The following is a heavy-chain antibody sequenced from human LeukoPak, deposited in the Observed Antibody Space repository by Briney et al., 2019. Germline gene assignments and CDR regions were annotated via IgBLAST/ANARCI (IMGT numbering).Heavy chain of an antibody. D-gene: IGHD2-2*01. CDR2: ISTSTGNT. CDR1: GYTFTYYD. CDR3: ARRYCSSTSCSNYYFDY. J-gene: IGHJ4*02. Sequence: GASVKVSCKPSGYTFTYYDISWLRQAPGQGLEWMGWISTSTGNTKNAQNLQDRVTMITDTSTSTAYMELRSLRSDDTAVYYCARRYCSSTSCSNYYFDYWGQGTLVTVSS. V-gene: IGHV1-18*01.